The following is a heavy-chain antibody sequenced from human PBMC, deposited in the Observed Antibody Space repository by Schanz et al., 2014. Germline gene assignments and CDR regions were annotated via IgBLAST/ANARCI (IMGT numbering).Heavy chain of an antibody. D-gene: IGHD3-10*01. CDR2: ISSGGGST. CDR3: AKGRFGELSAFDI. J-gene: IGHJ3*02. Sequence: EVQLLESGGGLVQPGGSLRLSCASSGFSFTTYAMSWVRQAPGKGLEWVSSISSGGGSTYYADSVKGRFTMSRDNSKNTLYLQMNSLRAGDAAVYYCAKGRFGELSAFDIWGQGTMGTVPS. V-gene: IGHV3-23*01. CDR1: GFSFTTYA.